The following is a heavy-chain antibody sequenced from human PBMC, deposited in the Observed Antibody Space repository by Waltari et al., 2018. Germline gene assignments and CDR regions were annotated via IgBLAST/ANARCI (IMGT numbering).Heavy chain of an antibody. CDR3: APLGASSLTLTA. CDR2: ISGSGSPT. CDR1: GFTFSTYG. D-gene: IGHD1-26*01. Sequence: VQLVGSGGGLVQPGGSLELPWSASGFTFSTYGMNWVRQAPGKGLEWVSHISGSGSPTYYADSVKGRFTISRDNAMNSLYLQMNSLRAEDTAVYYCAPLGASSLTLTAWGQGTLVTVSS. V-gene: IGHV3-48*01. J-gene: IGHJ4*02.